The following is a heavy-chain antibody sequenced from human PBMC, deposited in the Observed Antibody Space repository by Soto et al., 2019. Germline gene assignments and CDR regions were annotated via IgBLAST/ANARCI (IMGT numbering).Heavy chain of an antibody. D-gene: IGHD4-17*01. V-gene: IGHV3-23*01. CDR3: AKDHHDYGDYEARADATSFDY. CDR1: GFTFSSYA. Sequence: EVQLLESGGGLVQPGGSLRLSCAASGFTFSSYAMSWVRQAPGKGLEWVSAISGSGGSTYYADSVKGRFTISRDNSKNTLYLQMNSLRAEDTAVYYCAKDHHDYGDYEARADATSFDYWGQGTLVTVSS. J-gene: IGHJ4*02. CDR2: ISGSGGST.